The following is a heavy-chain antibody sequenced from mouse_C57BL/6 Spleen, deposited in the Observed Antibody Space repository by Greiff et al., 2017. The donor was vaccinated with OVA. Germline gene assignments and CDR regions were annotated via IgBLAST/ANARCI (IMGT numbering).Heavy chain of an antibody. J-gene: IGHJ3*01. V-gene: IGHV1-18*01. CDR3: ARRDGYGVAY. Sequence: DVQLVESGPELVKPGASVKIPCKASGYTFTDYNMDWVKQSHGKSLEWIGDINPNNGGTIYNQKFKGKATLTVDKSSSTAYMELRSLTSEDTAVYYCARRDGYGVAYWGQGTLVTVSA. CDR1: GYTFTDYN. D-gene: IGHD2-2*01. CDR2: INPNNGGT.